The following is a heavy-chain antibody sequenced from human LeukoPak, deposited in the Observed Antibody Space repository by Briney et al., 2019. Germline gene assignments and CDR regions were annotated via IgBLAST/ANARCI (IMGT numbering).Heavy chain of an antibody. J-gene: IGHJ5*02. V-gene: IGHV4-30-2*01. Sequence: SQTLSLTCAVSGGSISSGGYSWSWIRQPPGKGLEWIGYIYHSGSTYYNPSLKSRVTISVDRSKNQFSLKLSSVTAADTAVYYCAGEYGSGSFVFHPWGQGTLVTVSS. D-gene: IGHD3-10*01. CDR1: GGSISSGGYS. CDR2: IYHSGST. CDR3: AGEYGSGSFVFHP.